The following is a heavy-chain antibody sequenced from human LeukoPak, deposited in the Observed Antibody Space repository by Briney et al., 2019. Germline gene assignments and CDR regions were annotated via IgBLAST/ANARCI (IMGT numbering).Heavy chain of an antibody. CDR2: IKGDGSET. J-gene: IGHJ4*02. CDR1: GLTLSTYG. D-gene: IGHD3-16*01. V-gene: IGHV3-7*01. Sequence: LSGGSLRLSCAASGLTLSTYGVHWVRQAPGKGLVWVATIKGDGSETHYETSVKGRFTISRDNAKRSLYLQMTSLSVEDTAMYYCATSGGYWGQGTLVTVSS. CDR3: ATSGGY.